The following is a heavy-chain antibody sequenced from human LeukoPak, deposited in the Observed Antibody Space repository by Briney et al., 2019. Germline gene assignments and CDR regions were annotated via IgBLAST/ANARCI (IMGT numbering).Heavy chain of an antibody. V-gene: IGHV3-23*01. D-gene: IGHD2/OR15-2a*01. CDR3: AKWALIDAGAFDI. Sequence: PGGSLRLSCAVSGSTFSAYTMAWVRQAPGKGLEWVSITGRTILYADSVRGRFIISRDNSKNTLYLQLNSLRVDDTAVYYCAKWALIDAGAFDIWGQGTMVTVSS. J-gene: IGHJ3*02. CDR2: TGRTI. CDR1: GSTFSAYT.